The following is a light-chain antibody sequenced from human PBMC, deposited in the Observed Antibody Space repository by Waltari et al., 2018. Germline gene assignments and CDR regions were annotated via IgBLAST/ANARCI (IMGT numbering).Light chain of an antibody. CDR1: SSNVGSNV. CDR2: RND. CDR3: AAWDDSLNGRWV. Sequence: QSEMSQPPSVSGTPGQTVTISCSGRSSNVGSNVVTWYQQLPGTAPKLLIYRNDQRPSGVPDRFSGSKSGTSASRAISGLQSEDEADYYCAAWDDSLNGRWVFGAGTKLTVL. V-gene: IGLV1-44*01. J-gene: IGLJ2*01.